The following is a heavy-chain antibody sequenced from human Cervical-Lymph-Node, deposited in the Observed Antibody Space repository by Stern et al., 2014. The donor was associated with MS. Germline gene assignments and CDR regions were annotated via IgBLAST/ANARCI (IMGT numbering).Heavy chain of an antibody. CDR1: GYTFTRYG. J-gene: IGHJ4*02. CDR3: ARGGGGYSYGLDY. CDR2: SNAGHGNT. Sequence: QVQLVQSGAEVRKPGASVKVSCKASGYTFTRYGIHLVRQAPGQRLEWMGWSNAGHGNTKYSQEFQGRVTITRDTSASTAYMELGSLRSEDMAVYYCARGGGGYSYGLDYWGQGTLVTVSS. D-gene: IGHD5-18*01. V-gene: IGHV1-3*02.